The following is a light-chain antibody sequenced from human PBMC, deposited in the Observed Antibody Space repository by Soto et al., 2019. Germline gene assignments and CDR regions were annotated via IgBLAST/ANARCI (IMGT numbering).Light chain of an antibody. CDR2: DAS. CDR3: QQRSNWPLT. CDR1: QSVSSY. V-gene: IGKV3-11*01. J-gene: IGKJ4*01. Sequence: EIVLTQSPATLSLSPGERATLSCRASQSVSSYCACYQQKPGQAPRLLIYDASNRATSIPARFSGSGAGTAFTLIISSIEPEEFAVYYCQQRSNWPLTFGGGTKVEIK.